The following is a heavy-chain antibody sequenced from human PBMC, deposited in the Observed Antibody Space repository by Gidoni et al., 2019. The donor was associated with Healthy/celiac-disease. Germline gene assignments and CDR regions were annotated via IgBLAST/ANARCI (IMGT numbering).Heavy chain of an antibody. J-gene: IGHJ6*02. V-gene: IGHV3-7*01. CDR2: IKQDGSEK. CDR1: GFTFSSYW. Sequence: EVQLVESGGGLVQPGGSLRLSCAASGFTFSSYWMSWVRQAPGKGLEWVANIKQDGSEKYYVDSVKGRFTISRDNAKNSLYLQMNSLRAEDTAVYYCARDSYDSSGYYSYYDYYYGMDVWGQGTTVTVSS. D-gene: IGHD3-22*01. CDR3: ARDSYDSSGYYSYYDYYYGMDV.